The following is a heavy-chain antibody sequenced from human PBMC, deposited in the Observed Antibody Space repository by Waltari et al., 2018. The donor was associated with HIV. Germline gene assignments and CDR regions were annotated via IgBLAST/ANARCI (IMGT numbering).Heavy chain of an antibody. CDR3: AKDVRYWDGLFYVGHDGFDV. Sequence: QVQLVESGGGVVPPGGSLRLSCAASGFTFSTCAMHWVRQAPGKGLEWVADVSYDGSDKHYSDSVKGRFTISRDNAKNTVYLQLNSLRPEDTAAYYCAKDVRYWDGLFYVGHDGFDVWGQGTMVTVSS. D-gene: IGHD3-3*01. V-gene: IGHV3-30-3*02. CDR2: VSYDGSDK. CDR1: GFTFSTCA. J-gene: IGHJ3*01.